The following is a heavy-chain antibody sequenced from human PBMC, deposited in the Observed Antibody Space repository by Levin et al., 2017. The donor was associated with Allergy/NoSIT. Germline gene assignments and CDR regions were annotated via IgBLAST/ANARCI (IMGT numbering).Heavy chain of an antibody. J-gene: IGHJ4*02. CDR3: ARGEDSSSWYGLDY. Sequence: PSETLSLTCTVSGGSISSYYWSWIRQPPGKGLEWIGYIYYSGSTNYNPSLKSRVTISVDTSKNQFSLKLSSVTAADTAVYYCARGEDSSSWYGLDYWGQGTLVTVSS. CDR2: IYYSGST. D-gene: IGHD6-13*01. V-gene: IGHV4-59*01. CDR1: GGSISSYY.